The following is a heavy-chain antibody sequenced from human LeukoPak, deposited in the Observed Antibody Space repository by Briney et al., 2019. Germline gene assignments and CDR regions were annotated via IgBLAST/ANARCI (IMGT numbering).Heavy chain of an antibody. CDR2: IIPIFGTA. V-gene: IGHV1-69*13. Sequence: SVKVSCKASGGTFSSYAISWVRQAPGQGLEWMGGIIPIFGTANYAQKFQGRVTITADESTSTAYMELSSLRSEDTAVYYCARAGVDFTMVRGVIPGAFDIWGEGAKVTVSS. CDR1: GGTFSSYA. D-gene: IGHD3-10*01. CDR3: ARAGVDFTMVRGVIPGAFDI. J-gene: IGHJ3*02.